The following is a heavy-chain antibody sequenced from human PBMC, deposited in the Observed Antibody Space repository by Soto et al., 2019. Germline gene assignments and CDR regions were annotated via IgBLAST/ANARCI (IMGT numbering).Heavy chain of an antibody. J-gene: IGHJ6*02. V-gene: IGHV3-23*01. D-gene: IGHD2-15*01. CDR1: GFTFSSYA. CDR3: AKARDCSGGSCYTTSYYYYYGMDV. Sequence: GGSLRLSCAASGFTFSSYAMSWVRQAPGKGLEWVSAISGSGGSTYYADSVKDRFTISRDNSKNTLYLQMNSLRAEDTAVYYCAKARDCSGGSCYTTSYYYYYGMDVWGQGTTVTVSS. CDR2: ISGSGGST.